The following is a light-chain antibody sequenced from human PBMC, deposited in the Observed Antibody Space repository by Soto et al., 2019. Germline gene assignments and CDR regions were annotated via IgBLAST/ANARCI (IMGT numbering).Light chain of an antibody. CDR1: QSISRN. J-gene: IGKJ4*01. V-gene: IGKV1-39*01. CDR3: QQSHSSPLS. Sequence: IQITQSPSSLSASVRDRVTITCRASQSISRNLNWYQQTQGKAPELLIYTASNLQSGVPSRFSGSGSGTDFALPISSLQPEDSSVYYCQQSHSSPLSFGGGTKVDIK. CDR2: TAS.